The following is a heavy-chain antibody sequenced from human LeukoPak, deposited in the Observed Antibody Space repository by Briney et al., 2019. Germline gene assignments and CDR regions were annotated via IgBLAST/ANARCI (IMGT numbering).Heavy chain of an antibody. D-gene: IGHD6-25*01. V-gene: IGHV4-59*08. CDR1: GGSISSYY. CDR3: ARCGGGMDV. J-gene: IGHJ6*02. CDR2: IYYSGST. Sequence: PSETLSLTCTVSGGSISSYYWSWIRQPPGKGLEWIGYIYYSGSTNYNPSLKGRVTISVDTSKNQFSLKLSSVTAADTAVYYCARCGGGMDVWGQGTTVTVSS.